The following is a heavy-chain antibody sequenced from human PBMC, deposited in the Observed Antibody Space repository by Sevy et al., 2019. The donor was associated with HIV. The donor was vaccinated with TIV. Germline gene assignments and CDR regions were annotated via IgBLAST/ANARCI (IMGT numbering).Heavy chain of an antibody. D-gene: IGHD3-22*01. CDR3: ARGHDSSGYYLDY. CDR2: NYYSGRT. Sequence: SETLSLTCTVSGGSISSGDYYWSWIRQPPGKGLEWIGYNYYSGRTYYNPSLKSRVTISVDTSKNQFSLKLNSVTAADTAVYYCARGHDSSGYYLDYWGQGTLVTFSS. CDR1: GGSISSGDYY. V-gene: IGHV4-30-4*01. J-gene: IGHJ4*02.